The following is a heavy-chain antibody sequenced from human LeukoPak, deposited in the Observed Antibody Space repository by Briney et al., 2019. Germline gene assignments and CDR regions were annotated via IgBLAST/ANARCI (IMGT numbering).Heavy chain of an antibody. D-gene: IGHD6-19*01. Sequence: PGGSLRLSCAASGFTFTNYAMSWVRQAPGKGLEWVSDISGSGDFTYYADSVKGRFTISRDKSKNTLYLQMNSLRAEDTAVYYCAKDQQWQGSSPDYWGQGTLVAVSS. CDR1: GFTFTNYA. CDR2: ISGSGDFT. CDR3: AKDQQWQGSSPDY. V-gene: IGHV3-23*01. J-gene: IGHJ4*02.